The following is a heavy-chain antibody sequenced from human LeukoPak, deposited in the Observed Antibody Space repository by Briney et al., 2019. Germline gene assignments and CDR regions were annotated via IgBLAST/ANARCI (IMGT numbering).Heavy chain of an antibody. Sequence: ASVKVSCKPSGYIFSGYYIHWVRQAPGQGLEWMGWINPNSGGANYAQKFQGRVTMTRDVSISTAYMELSSLRSDDAAVYYCARAGAVVDNWFDPWGQGTLVTVSS. V-gene: IGHV1-2*02. J-gene: IGHJ5*02. CDR1: GYIFSGYY. D-gene: IGHD2-15*01. CDR2: INPNSGGA. CDR3: ARAGAVVDNWFDP.